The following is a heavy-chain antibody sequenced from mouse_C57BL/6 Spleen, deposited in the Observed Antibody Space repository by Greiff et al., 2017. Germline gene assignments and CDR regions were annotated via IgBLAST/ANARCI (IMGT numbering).Heavy chain of an antibody. V-gene: IGHV1-26*01. Sequence: VQLQQSGPELVKPGASVKISCKASGYTFTDYYMNWVKQSHGKSLEWIGDINPNNGGTSYNQKFKGKATLTVDKSSSTAYMELRSLTSEDSAVYYCARSENLVRGFDYWGQGTTLTVSS. CDR1: GYTFTDYY. J-gene: IGHJ2*01. CDR3: ARSENLVRGFDY. CDR2: INPNNGGT.